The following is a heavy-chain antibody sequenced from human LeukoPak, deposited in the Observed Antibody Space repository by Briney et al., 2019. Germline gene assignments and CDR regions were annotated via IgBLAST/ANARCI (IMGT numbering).Heavy chain of an antibody. CDR3: AREGRYCSSVSCSTYYYYYYMDV. D-gene: IGHD2-2*01. J-gene: IGHJ6*03. CDR1: SGSISSGSYS. CDR2: IYSSGST. Sequence: SQTLSLTCTVSSGSISSGSYSWSWIRQPAGKGLEWIGRIYSSGSTNYNPSLKSRVSILVGTSTNQFSLNLSSVTAADTAVYYCAREGRYCSSVSCSTYYYYYYMDVWGKGTTVTVSS. V-gene: IGHV4-61*02.